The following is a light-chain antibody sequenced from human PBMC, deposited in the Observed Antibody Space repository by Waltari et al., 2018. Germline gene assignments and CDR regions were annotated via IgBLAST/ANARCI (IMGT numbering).Light chain of an antibody. CDR1: HVIHTY. Sequence: DIQMTQSPSLLSASIGDRVSITCQVSHVIHTYLLWYQHKAGQAPKVLIYDASKMDRGVPSRFGGSGSGTDFTFTISGLQPEDVATYYCQEYDSLPYAFGQGTKVEIK. CDR2: DAS. V-gene: IGKV1-33*01. J-gene: IGKJ2*01. CDR3: QEYDSLPYA.